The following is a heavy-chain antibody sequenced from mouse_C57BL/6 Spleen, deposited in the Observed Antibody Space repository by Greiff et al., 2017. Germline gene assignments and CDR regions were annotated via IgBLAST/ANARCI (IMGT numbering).Heavy chain of an antibody. V-gene: IGHV1-7*01. J-gene: IGHJ4*01. D-gene: IGHD4-1*01. Sequence: VKLKQSGAELAKPGASVKLSCKASGYTFTSYWMHWVKQRPGQGLEWIGYINPSSGYTKYNQKFKDKATLTADKSSSTAYMQLSSLTYEDSAVYYCARSSWDEDYAMDYWGQGTSVTVSS. CDR3: ARSSWDEDYAMDY. CDR2: INPSSGYT. CDR1: GYTFTSYW.